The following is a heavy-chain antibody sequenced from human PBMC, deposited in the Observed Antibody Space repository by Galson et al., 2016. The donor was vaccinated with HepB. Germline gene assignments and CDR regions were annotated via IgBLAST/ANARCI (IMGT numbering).Heavy chain of an antibody. J-gene: IGHJ4*02. CDR3: ARDRDYGDNPYDD. CDR1: GYTFTRCD. CDR2: MNPDSGRT. Sequence: SVKVSCKASGYTFTRCDINWVRQATGQGLEWLGWMNPDSGRTGSAQKFQGRVTMTRDTYISTAYLELSSLTSEDTGVYFCARDRDYGDNPYDDWGQGTLVAVSS. D-gene: IGHD4-17*01. V-gene: IGHV1-8*01.